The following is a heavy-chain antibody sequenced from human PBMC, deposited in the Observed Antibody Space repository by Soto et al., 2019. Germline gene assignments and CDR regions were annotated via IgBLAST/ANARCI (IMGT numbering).Heavy chain of an antibody. Sequence: ASVKVSCKASGYTFTRYYMPWVRQAPGQGLEWMGWINPNSGGTNYAQKFQGWVTMTRDTSISTAYMELSRLRSDDTAVYYCARGVAGTGDYYYYYXMDVWGQGTTVTSP. CDR3: ARGVAGTGDYYYYYXMDV. J-gene: IGHJ6*02. D-gene: IGHD6-19*01. CDR1: GYTFTRYY. CDR2: INPNSGGT. V-gene: IGHV1-2*04.